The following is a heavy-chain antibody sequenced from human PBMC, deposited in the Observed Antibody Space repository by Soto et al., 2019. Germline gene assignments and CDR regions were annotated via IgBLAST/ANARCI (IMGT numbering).Heavy chain of an antibody. D-gene: IGHD6-19*01. CDR2: IYYSEST. V-gene: IGHV4-59*01. J-gene: IGHJ4*02. CDR1: GGSISSYY. Sequence: QVQLQESGPGLVKPSETLSLTCTVSGGSISSYYWSWIRQPPGKGLEWIGFIYYSESTNYNPSLQSRVTISVDTSKNQFSLRLTSATAADTAVYYCARAVEMYASGWYYLDYWGQGTLVTVSS. CDR3: ARAVEMYASGWYYLDY.